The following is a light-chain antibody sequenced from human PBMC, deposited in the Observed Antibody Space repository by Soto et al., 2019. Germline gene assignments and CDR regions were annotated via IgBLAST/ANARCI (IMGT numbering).Light chain of an antibody. J-gene: IGLJ1*01. V-gene: IGLV2-14*01. Sequence: QSALTQPASVSGSPGQSITISCTGTSSDVGGYNYVSWYQQHPGKAPKLMIYEVSNRPSGVSNRFSGSKSGNTAFLTISGLQAEDEADYYCSSYTSSSNYVFGTGTKVTVL. CDR2: EVS. CDR1: SSDVGGYNY. CDR3: SSYTSSSNYV.